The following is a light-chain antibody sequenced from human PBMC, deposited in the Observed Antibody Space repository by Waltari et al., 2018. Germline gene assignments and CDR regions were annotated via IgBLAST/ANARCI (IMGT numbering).Light chain of an antibody. CDR1: SSAGGLYNL. J-gene: IGLJ3*02. Sequence: ALTQPAPVSGPAGPSITLSCTGNSSAGGLYNLVPWYQQHPDKAPKLLVYEVIERPSGVSTRFSGSKSGNTASLTISGLQAEDEADYYCCSYAGRNIWVFGGGTKVTVL. CDR2: EVI. V-gene: IGLV2-23*02. CDR3: CSYAGRNIWV.